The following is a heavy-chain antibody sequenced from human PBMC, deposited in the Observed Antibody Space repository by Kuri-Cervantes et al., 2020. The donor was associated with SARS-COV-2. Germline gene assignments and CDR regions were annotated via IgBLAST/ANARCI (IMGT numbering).Heavy chain of an antibody. CDR2: ISAYNGNT. Sequence: ASVKVSCKASGHTFTSYGISWVRQAPGQGLEWMGWISAYNGNTNYAQKLQGRVTMTTDTSTSTAYMELRSLRSEDTAVYYCAREMGARDIVVVPAAILVYWGQGTLVTVSS. CDR3: AREMGARDIVVVPAAILVY. J-gene: IGHJ4*02. V-gene: IGHV1-18*01. CDR1: GHTFTSYG. D-gene: IGHD2-2*01.